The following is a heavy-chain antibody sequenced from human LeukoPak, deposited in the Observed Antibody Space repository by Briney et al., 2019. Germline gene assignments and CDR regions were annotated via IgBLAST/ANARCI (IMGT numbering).Heavy chain of an antibody. J-gene: IGHJ4*02. CDR2: VYYSGST. CDR1: GRPISTYY. CDR3: ARQGSYYDILTGYYSGGNFDY. V-gene: IGHV4-59*08. Sequence: SEPLSLTCTVSGRPISTYYWTWIPQPPGKALECIGYVYYSGSTVYNRSLESGVTISVDTSKNQFSLKLRSVTDADTAVYYCARQGSYYDILTGYYSGGNFDYWGQGTLVTVSS. D-gene: IGHD3-9*01.